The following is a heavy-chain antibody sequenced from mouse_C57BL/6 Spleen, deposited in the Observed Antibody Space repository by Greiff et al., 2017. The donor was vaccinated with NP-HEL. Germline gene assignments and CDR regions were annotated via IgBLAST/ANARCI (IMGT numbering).Heavy chain of an antibody. Sequence: EVQWVESEGGLVQPGSSMKLSCTASGFTFSDYYMAWVRQVPEKGLEWVANITYDGSSTYYLDSLKSRFIISRDNAKNILYLQMSSLKSEDTATYYCARDGGLVYAMDYWGQGTSVTVSS. D-gene: IGHD3-3*01. V-gene: IGHV5-16*01. CDR1: GFTFSDYY. CDR3: ARDGGLVYAMDY. J-gene: IGHJ4*01. CDR2: ITYDGSST.